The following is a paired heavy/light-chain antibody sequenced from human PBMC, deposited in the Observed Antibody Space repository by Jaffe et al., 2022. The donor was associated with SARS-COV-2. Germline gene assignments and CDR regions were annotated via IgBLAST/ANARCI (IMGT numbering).Light chain of an antibody. CDR3: QQYGT. J-gene: IGKJ4*01. CDR1: QSVSSSY. V-gene: IGKV3-20*01. CDR2: GAS. Sequence: EIVLTQSPGTLSLSPGERATLSCRASQSVSSSYLAWYQQKPGQAPRLLIYGASSRATGIPDRFSGSGSGTDFTLTISRLEPEDFAVYYCQQYGTFGGGTKVEIK.
Heavy chain of an antibody. J-gene: IGHJ2*01. CDR2: IKQDGSEK. CDR3: ASTTAGPGDYGAPYWYFDL. Sequence: EVQLVESGGGLVQPGGSLRLSCAASGFTFSSYWMSWVRQAPGKGLEWVANIKQDGSEKYYVDSVKGRFTISRDNAKNSLYLQMNSLRAEDTAVYYCASTTAGPGDYGAPYWYFDLWGRGTLVTVSS. V-gene: IGHV3-7*01. D-gene: IGHD4-17*01. CDR1: GFTFSSYW.